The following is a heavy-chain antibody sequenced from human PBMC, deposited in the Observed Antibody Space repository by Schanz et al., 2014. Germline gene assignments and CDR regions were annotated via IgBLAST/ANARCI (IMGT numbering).Heavy chain of an antibody. CDR1: GFTFSTYA. V-gene: IGHV3-23*04. Sequence: EVQLVESGGGFVQPGGSLGLSCAASGFTFSTYAMSWVRQAPGKGLEWVSSISHSGGSKYYADSVKGRFTISRDNSENTLYLQMNSLSAEDTAVYYCAKQIHYDILTVTRNWGQGTLVTVSS. CDR3: AKQIHYDILTVTRN. CDR2: ISHSGGSK. J-gene: IGHJ4*02. D-gene: IGHD3-9*01.